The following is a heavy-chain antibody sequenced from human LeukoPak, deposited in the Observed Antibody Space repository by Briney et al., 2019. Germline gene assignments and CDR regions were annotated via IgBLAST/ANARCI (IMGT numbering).Heavy chain of an antibody. D-gene: IGHD2-15*01. CDR1: GGTFSSYA. CDR2: ISAYNGNT. J-gene: IGHJ5*02. Sequence: ASVEVSCKASGGTFSSYAISWVRQAPGQGLEWMGWISAYNGNTNYAQKLQGRVTMTTDTSTSTAYMELRSLRSDDTAVYYCARDGPDVDCSGGSCYSGSWGQGTLVTVSS. V-gene: IGHV1-18*01. CDR3: ARDGPDVDCSGGSCYSGS.